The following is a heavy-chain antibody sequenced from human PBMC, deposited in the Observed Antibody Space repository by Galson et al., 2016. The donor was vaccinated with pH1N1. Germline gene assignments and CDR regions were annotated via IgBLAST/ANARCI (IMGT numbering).Heavy chain of an antibody. CDR3: ARDSEYSGHEGFH. D-gene: IGHD5-12*01. Sequence: LRLSCAASGFTFTSYAMHWVRQAPGKGPEWVAVILYDGTNEYYADSVKGRFTISRDKTQSTVYLQMNSLRTEDTAVYYCARDSEYSGHEGFHWAQGTLVIVSS. V-gene: IGHV3-30*04. CDR2: ILYDGTNE. CDR1: GFTFTSYA. J-gene: IGHJ4*02.